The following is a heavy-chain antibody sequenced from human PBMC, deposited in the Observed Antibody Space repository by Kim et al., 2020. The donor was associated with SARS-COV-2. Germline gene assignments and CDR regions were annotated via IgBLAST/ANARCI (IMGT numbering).Heavy chain of an antibody. D-gene: IGHD3-22*01. J-gene: IGHJ6*02. CDR2: ISWNSGSI. CDR1: GFTFDDYA. CDR3: AKDIADSSAQGCMDV. V-gene: IGHV3-9*01. Sequence: GGSLRLSCAASGFTFDDYAMHWVRQAPGKGLEWVSGISWNSGSIGYADSVKGRFTISRDNAKNSLYLQMNSLRAEDTALYYCAKDIADSSAQGCMDVWGQGTTVTVSS.